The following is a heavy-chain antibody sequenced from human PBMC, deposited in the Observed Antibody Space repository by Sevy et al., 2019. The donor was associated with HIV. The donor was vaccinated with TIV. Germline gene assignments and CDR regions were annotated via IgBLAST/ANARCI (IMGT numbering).Heavy chain of an antibody. V-gene: IGHV4-30-2*01. J-gene: IGHJ6*02. CDR1: GDSINGEDSS. CDR2: IYHSGNT. Sequence: SETLSLTCAVSGDSINGEDSSWTWIRQPPGKGLEWIGFIYHSGNTYYTPSLKSRVTISVDRSKNQFSPNLRSVTAADSAVYYCARGLTIFGALNSRDMDVWGQGTTVTVSS. D-gene: IGHD3-3*01. CDR3: ARGLTIFGALNSRDMDV.